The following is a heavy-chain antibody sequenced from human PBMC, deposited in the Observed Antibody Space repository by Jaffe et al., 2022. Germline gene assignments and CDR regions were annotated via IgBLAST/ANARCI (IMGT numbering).Heavy chain of an antibody. CDR2: MNPNSGNT. CDR3: TRGLKGYRTDHDYLWGSDRPRFWFDP. V-gene: IGHV1-8*01. CDR1: GYSFTSHD. D-gene: IGHD3-16*02. Sequence: QVQLVQSGAEVKSPGASVKVSCKASGYSFTSHDINWVRQATGQGLEWMGWMNPNSGNTGYGQKFQGRVTMTRNTSISTVYMELSSLTSEDTAIYYCTRGLKGYRTDHDYLWGSDRPRFWFDPWGQGTLVIVSS. J-gene: IGHJ5*02.